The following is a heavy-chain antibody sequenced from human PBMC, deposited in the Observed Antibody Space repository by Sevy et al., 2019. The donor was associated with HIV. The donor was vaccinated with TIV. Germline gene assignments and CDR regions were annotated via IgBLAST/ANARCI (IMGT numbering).Heavy chain of an antibody. CDR1: GYTFTSYD. Sequence: ASVKVSCKASGYTFTSYDINWVRQATGQGLEWMGWINPNSGNTGYAQKFQGRVTMTRNSSISTAYMELSSLRSQDTAVYYCAGVRSKYAAETTVTPFDYWGQGTLVTVSS. J-gene: IGHJ4*02. CDR3: AGVRSKYAAETTVTPFDY. CDR2: INPNSGNT. V-gene: IGHV1-8*01. D-gene: IGHD4-17*01.